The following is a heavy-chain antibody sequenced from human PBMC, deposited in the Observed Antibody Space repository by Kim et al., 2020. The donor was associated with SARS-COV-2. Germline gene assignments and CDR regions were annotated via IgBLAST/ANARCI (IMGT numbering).Heavy chain of an antibody. D-gene: IGHD2-21*01. Sequence: SETLSLTCTVSGGSISSYYWSWIRQPPGKGLEWIGYIYYSGSTNYNPSLKSRVTISVDTSKNQFSLKLSSVTAADTAVYYCARRRSFGDFDWFDPWGQGTLVTVSS. V-gene: IGHV4-59*08. CDR1: GGSISSYY. CDR3: ARRRSFGDFDWFDP. J-gene: IGHJ5*02. CDR2: IYYSGST.